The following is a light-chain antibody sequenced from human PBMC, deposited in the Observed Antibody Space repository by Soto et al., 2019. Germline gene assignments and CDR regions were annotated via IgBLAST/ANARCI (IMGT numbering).Light chain of an antibody. CDR3: QPYHNWPPGT. J-gene: IGKJ1*01. CDR1: QSISTN. Sequence: ELVMTQSPATLSVSPGERATLSCRASQSISTNLAWYQQKPGQAPRLLFYGASTRATGIPARFSGSGSGTEFTLTIGSLQSEDFAVYYCQPYHNWPPGTFGQGSKV. CDR2: GAS. V-gene: IGKV3-15*01.